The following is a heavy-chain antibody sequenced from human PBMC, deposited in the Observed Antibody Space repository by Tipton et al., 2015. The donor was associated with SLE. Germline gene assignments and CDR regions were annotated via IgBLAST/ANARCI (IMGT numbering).Heavy chain of an antibody. CDR1: DGSIRSTNYY. CDR2: IFYTGST. Sequence: TLSLTCTVSDGSIRSTNYYWGWIRQPPGKGLEWIGSIFYTGSTYYNPSLKSRVSFSIDTSKHQFSLKLNSVTAADTAVYYCARDPLGIRAFDIWGQGTMVTVSS. CDR3: ARDPLGIRAFDI. J-gene: IGHJ3*02. D-gene: IGHD7-27*01. V-gene: IGHV4-39*07.